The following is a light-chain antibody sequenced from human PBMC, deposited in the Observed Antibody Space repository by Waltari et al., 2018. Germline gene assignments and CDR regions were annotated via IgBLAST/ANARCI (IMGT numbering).Light chain of an antibody. V-gene: IGKV3-20*01. CDR1: QRFTSGY. CDR2: ATY. Sequence: EIVLTQSPGTLALSPGERATLSCKDSQRFTSGYLAWYQKKPGQAPSHLIHATYTRATGVPDRFSGTGSGTEFTLTISGLEPEDFAVYYCQQYGNSPWTFGQGTKVELK. J-gene: IGKJ1*01. CDR3: QQYGNSPWT.